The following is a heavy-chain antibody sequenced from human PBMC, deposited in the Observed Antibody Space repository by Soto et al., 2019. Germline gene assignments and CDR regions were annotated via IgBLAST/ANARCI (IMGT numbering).Heavy chain of an antibody. CDR1: GYTFTSYD. CDR2: MNPNSGNT. Sequence: QVQLVQSGAEVKKPGASVKVSCKASGYTFTSYDINWVRQATGQGLEWMGWMNPNSGNTGYAQKFQGRVTTTRNTSISTAYMELSSLRSEDTAVYYCARGTSAVGYYDFWSGYYHSNNYFDYWGQGTLVTVSS. V-gene: IGHV1-8*01. CDR3: ARGTSAVGYYDFWSGYYHSNNYFDY. J-gene: IGHJ4*02. D-gene: IGHD3-3*01.